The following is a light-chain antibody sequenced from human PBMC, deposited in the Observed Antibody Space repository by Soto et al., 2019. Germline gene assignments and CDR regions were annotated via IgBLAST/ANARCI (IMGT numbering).Light chain of an antibody. V-gene: IGLV2-14*01. CDR3: SSYTSSSSSV. CDR2: EVS. J-gene: IGLJ1*01. CDR1: SSDVGGYNY. Sequence: SALTQPASVSGSPGQSITISCTGTSSDVGGYNYVSWYQQHPGKAPKLMIYEVSNRPSGVSHRFSGSKSGNTASLTISGLQAEDEADYYCSSYTSSSSSVFGAGTKVTVL.